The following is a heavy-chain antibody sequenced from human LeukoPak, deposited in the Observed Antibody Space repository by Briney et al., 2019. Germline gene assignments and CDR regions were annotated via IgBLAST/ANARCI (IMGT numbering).Heavy chain of an antibody. V-gene: IGHV3-43*02. Sequence: GGSLRLSCAASGFTYDDYAMHWVRQAPGKGLEWVSLISGDGGSTYYADSVKGRFTISRDNSKNSLYLQMNSLRTEDTALYYCAKDIAATIVVTGGRTFDIWGQGTMVTVSS. CDR3: AKDIAATIVVTGGRTFDI. CDR1: GFTYDDYA. J-gene: IGHJ3*02. CDR2: ISGDGGST. D-gene: IGHD4/OR15-4a*01.